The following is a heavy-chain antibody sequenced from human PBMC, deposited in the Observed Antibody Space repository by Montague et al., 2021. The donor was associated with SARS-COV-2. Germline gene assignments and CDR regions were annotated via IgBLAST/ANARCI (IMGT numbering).Heavy chain of an antibody. CDR2: ISYDGSNK. Sequence: SLRLSCAASGFTFSSYAMHWVRQAPGKGLEWVAVISYDGSNKYYADSVKDRFTISRDNSKNTLYLQMNSLRAEDTAVYYCATTSRGYSYADYWGQGTLVTVSS. D-gene: IGHD5-18*01. V-gene: IGHV3-30-3*01. J-gene: IGHJ4*02. CDR1: GFTFSSYA. CDR3: ATTSRGYSYADY.